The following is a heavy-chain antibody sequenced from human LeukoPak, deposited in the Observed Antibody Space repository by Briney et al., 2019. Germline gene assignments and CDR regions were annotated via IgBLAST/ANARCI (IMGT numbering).Heavy chain of an antibody. CDR3: ARDNSNLDY. CDR1: GFTFSDYY. J-gene: IGHJ4*02. Sequence: GGSLRLSCAASGFTFSDYYMSWIRQAPGKGLEWVSYISSSGSTIYYADSVKGRFTISRDNAKNSLYLQMNRLRADEDTAVYYCARDNSNLDYWGQGTLVTVPS. D-gene: IGHD4-11*01. V-gene: IGHV3-11*04. CDR2: ISSSGSTI.